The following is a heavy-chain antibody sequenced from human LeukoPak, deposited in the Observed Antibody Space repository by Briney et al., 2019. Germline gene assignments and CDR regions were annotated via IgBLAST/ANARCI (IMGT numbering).Heavy chain of an antibody. J-gene: IGHJ4*02. D-gene: IGHD3-22*01. V-gene: IGHV3-23*01. Sequence: GGSLRLSCTASGFAFSCYAMSWVRQAPGVGLEWVSAIDGGGGRTWHADSVRGRFTISRDNSKNTLFMQMNSLRAEDTAVYYCAKDFYDSSGSRYDYWGQGTLVTVSS. CDR3: AKDFYDSSGSRYDY. CDR2: IDGGGGRT. CDR1: GFAFSCYA.